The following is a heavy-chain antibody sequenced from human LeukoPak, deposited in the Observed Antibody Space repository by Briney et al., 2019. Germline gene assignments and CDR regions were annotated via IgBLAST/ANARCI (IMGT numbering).Heavy chain of an antibody. V-gene: IGHV4-59*12. J-gene: IGHJ4*02. CDR2: IYYSGST. D-gene: IGHD3-10*01. CDR3: ARGAYNYGSGSYVFDY. Sequence: PSETLSLTCTVSGGSISSYYCSWFRQPPGKGLEWIGYIYYSGSTNYNPSLKSRVTMSVDTSKNQFSLKLSSVTAADTAVYYCARGAYNYGSGSYVFDYWGQGTLVTVSS. CDR1: GGSISSYY.